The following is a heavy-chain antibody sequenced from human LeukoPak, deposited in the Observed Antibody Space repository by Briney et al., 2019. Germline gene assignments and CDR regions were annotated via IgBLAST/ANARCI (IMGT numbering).Heavy chain of an antibody. CDR3: ARQFSFNWFDP. J-gene: IGHJ5*02. V-gene: IGHV4-59*08. CDR1: GGSISSYY. Sequence: SETLSLTCTVSGGSISSYYWSWIRQPPGKGLEWIGYIYYSGSTNYNPSLKSRVTISVGTSKNQFSLKLSSVTAADTAVYYCARQFSFNWFDPWGQGTLVTVSS. CDR2: IYYSGST.